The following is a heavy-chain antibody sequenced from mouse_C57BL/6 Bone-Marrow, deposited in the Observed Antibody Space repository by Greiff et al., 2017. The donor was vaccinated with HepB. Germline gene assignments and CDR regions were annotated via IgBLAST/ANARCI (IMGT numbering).Heavy chain of an antibody. CDR3: ARRVLRYPALFAY. CDR2: FHPYNDDT. CDR1: GYTFTTYP. D-gene: IGHD1-1*01. J-gene: IGHJ3*01. Sequence: VQLQESGAELVKPGASVKMSCKASGYTFTTYPIEWMKQNHGKSLEWIGNFHPYNDDTKYNEKFKGKATLTVEKSSSTVYLELSRLTSDDSAVYYCARRVLRYPALFAYWGQGTLVTVSA. V-gene: IGHV1-47*01.